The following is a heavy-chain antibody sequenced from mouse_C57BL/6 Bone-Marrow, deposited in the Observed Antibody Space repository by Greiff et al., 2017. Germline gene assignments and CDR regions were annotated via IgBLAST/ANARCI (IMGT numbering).Heavy chain of an antibody. V-gene: IGHV5-12*01. Sequence: EVMLVESGGGLVQPGGSLKLSCAASGFTFSDYYMYLVCQTPEKRLEWVAYISNGGGSTYYPDTVTGRFTISRDNAKNTLYLQMSRLKSEDTAMYYCARHGWFPFDYWGQGTTLTVSS. CDR1: GFTFSDYY. CDR3: ARHGWFPFDY. J-gene: IGHJ2*01. CDR2: ISNGGGST. D-gene: IGHD1-1*02.